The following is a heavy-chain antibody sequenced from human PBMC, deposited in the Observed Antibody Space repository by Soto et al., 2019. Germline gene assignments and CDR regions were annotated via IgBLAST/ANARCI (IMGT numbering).Heavy chain of an antibody. CDR3: ARGGVEPFDY. Sequence: EVQLVESGGGLVQPGGSLRLSCAASGFTFRNYWMHWVRQAPGKGLVGVSRISGYGRVNYADSVRGRFTISRDEAERELHLQMKNLRAEDTAVYYCARGGVEPFDYWGQGVLVTVSS. D-gene: IGHD3-10*01. CDR1: GFTFRNYW. J-gene: IGHJ4*02. CDR2: ISGYGRV. V-gene: IGHV3-74*01.